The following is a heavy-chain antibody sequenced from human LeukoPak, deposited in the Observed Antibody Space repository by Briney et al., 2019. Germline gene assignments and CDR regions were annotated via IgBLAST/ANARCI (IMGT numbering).Heavy chain of an antibody. CDR3: ARELGI. J-gene: IGHJ4*02. V-gene: IGHV4-61*02. Sequence: PSQTLSLTCTVSGGSISSDTYYWRWIRQPAGKGLEWIGRIYTSGSTNYNPSLKSRFTISLDTSKNQFSLKLSSVTAADTAVYYCARELGIWGQGTLVTVSS. CDR2: IYTSGST. CDR1: GGSISSDTYY. D-gene: IGHD3-16*01.